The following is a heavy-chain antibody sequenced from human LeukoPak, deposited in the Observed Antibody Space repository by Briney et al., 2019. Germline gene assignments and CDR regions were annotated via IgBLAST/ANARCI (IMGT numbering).Heavy chain of an antibody. CDR2: TIPMFGTA. CDR3: ARGARGIADAFDI. Sequence: ASVKVSCKASGGTFNSYAISWVRQAPGQGLEWMGGTIPMFGTADYAQKFQGRVRIIADESSSTVYMELSSLRSEDTAVYYCARGARGIADAFDIWGHGTMVIVSS. CDR1: GGTFNSYA. J-gene: IGHJ3*02. D-gene: IGHD6-13*01. V-gene: IGHV1-69*13.